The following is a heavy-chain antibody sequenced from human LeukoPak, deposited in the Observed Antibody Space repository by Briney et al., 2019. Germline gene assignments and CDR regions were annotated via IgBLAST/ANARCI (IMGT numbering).Heavy chain of an antibody. V-gene: IGHV1-2*02. CDR3: ARNYYDSSGYYPYAFDI. J-gene: IGHJ3*02. D-gene: IGHD3-22*01. CDR1: GYTLTELS. CDR2: INPNSGGT. Sequence: ASLKVSCKVSGYTLTELSSHWVRQAPGQGLEWMGWINPNSGGTNYAQKFQGRVTMTRDTSISTAYMELSRLRSDDTAVYYCARNYYDSSGYYPYAFDIWGQGTMVTVSS.